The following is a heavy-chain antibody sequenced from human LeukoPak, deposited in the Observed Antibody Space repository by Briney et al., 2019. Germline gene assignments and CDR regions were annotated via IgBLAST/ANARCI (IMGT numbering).Heavy chain of an antibody. CDR2: IRYDGSTK. D-gene: IGHD4-17*01. V-gene: IGHV3-30*02. CDR3: AKDLHGDLFY. Sequence: GGSLRLSCAAAGFTFSDYYMSWIRQAPGKGLEWVAFIRYDGSTKYYADSVKGRFTISRDNSKNTLYLQMNSLRPEDTAVYYCAKDLHGDLFYWGQGTLVTVSS. J-gene: IGHJ4*02. CDR1: GFTFSDYY.